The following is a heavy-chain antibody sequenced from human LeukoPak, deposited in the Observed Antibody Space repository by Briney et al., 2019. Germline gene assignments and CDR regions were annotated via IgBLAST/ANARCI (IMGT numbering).Heavy chain of an antibody. J-gene: IGHJ4*02. CDR3: ARGDPSRHCSGGSCYSVELWFDY. CDR2: IKQDGSEK. Sequence: GGSLRLSCAASGFTFNRYWMSWVRQAPGKGLEWVANIKQDGSEKYYVDSVKGRFTISRDNAKNSLYLQMNSLRAEDTAVYYCARGDPSRHCSGGSCYSVELWFDYWGQGTLVTVSS. D-gene: IGHD2-15*01. CDR1: GFTFNRYW. V-gene: IGHV3-7*01.